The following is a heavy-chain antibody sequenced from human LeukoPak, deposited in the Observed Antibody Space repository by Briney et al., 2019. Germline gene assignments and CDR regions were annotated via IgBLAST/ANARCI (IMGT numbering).Heavy chain of an antibody. CDR2: ISYDGSNK. D-gene: IGHD2-2*01. CDR1: GFTFSSYA. Sequence: PGGSLRLSCAASGFTFSSYAMHWVRQAPGKGLEWVAVISYDGSNKYYADSVKGRFTISRDNSKNTLYLQMNSLRAEDTAVYYCARAYCSSTSCYVGEYLQHWGQGTLVTVSS. CDR3: ARAYCSSTSCYVGEYLQH. J-gene: IGHJ1*01. V-gene: IGHV3-30-3*01.